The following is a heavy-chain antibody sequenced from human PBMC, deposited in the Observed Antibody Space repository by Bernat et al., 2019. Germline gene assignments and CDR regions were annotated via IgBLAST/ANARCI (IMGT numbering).Heavy chain of an antibody. CDR3: ARGGGGGTQPRDGDD. D-gene: IGHD5-24*01. CDR2: IYHSGST. J-gene: IGHJ4*02. V-gene: IGHV4-4*02. Sequence: QVQLQESGPGLVKPSGTLSLTCAVSGGSISSSNWWSWVRQPPGKGLEWIGEIYHSGSTNYNPSLKSRGTRAGDKAKNQGARKRSAGTAADTAVYDGARGGGGGTQPRDGDDGGQGTLVTVAS. CDR1: GGSISSSNW.